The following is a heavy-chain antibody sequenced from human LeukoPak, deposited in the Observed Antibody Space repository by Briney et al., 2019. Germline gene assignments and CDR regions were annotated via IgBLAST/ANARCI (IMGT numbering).Heavy chain of an antibody. CDR2: IIPVVGT. Sequence: SVKVSCKASGGTFTIHTITWVRQAPGQGLEWMGRIIPVVGTHYAQKFQGRVTITADKSTSTAYMELSSLRSDDTAVYYCANDDTSGYYQAWGQGTLVTVTS. J-gene: IGHJ4*02. CDR3: ANDDTSGYYQA. CDR1: GGTFTIHT. V-gene: IGHV1-69*02. D-gene: IGHD3-22*01.